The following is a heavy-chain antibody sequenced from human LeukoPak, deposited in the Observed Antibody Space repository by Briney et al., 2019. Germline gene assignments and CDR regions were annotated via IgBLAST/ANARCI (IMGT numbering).Heavy chain of an antibody. J-gene: IGHJ2*01. Sequence: ASVHVSCMASGYTFTSYGIRWVRQAPGQGLEWMGWISAYNGNTNYAQNLQGRVTMTTDTSTRTAYMELRSLRSDDTAVYYCARGLTTVTTGYWYFDLWGRGTLVTVSS. CDR2: ISAYNGNT. CDR1: GYTFTSYG. V-gene: IGHV1-18*01. D-gene: IGHD4-17*01. CDR3: ARGLTTVTTGYWYFDL.